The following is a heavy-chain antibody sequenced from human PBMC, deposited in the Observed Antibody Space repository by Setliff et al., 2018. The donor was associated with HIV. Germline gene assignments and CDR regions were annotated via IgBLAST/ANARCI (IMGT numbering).Heavy chain of an antibody. V-gene: IGHV5-51*01. CDR1: GYTFTRYW. D-gene: IGHD2-15*01. CDR3: ARHGRGYCSGGSCYSDYYYMDV. CDR2: IYPGDSET. Sequence: GESLKISCKASGYTFTRYWIGWVRQMPGKGLEWMGMIYPGDSETRYGPSFEGHVTISADKSNSTASLEWSSLKASDTGMYYCARHGRGYCSGGSCYSDYYYMDVWGKGTTVTVSS. J-gene: IGHJ6*03.